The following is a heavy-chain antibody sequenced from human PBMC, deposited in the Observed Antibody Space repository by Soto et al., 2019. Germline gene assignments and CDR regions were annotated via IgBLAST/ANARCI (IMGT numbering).Heavy chain of an antibody. D-gene: IGHD3-16*01. Sequence: GGSLRLSCAASGFTFSSYWMSWVRQAPGKGLEWVANIKQDGSEKYYVDSVKGRFTISRDNAKNSLYLQMNSLRAEDTAVYYCARRNGLYDYIWGYYYYYYMDVWGKGTTVTV. V-gene: IGHV3-7*01. CDR2: IKQDGSEK. J-gene: IGHJ6*03. CDR3: ARRNGLYDYIWGYYYYYYMDV. CDR1: GFTFSSYW.